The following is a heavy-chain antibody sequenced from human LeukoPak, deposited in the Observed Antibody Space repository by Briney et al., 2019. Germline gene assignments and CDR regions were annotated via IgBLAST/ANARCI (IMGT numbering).Heavy chain of an antibody. CDR3: ARVSPTYYYDGSGYYSLYYYYMDV. CDR2: MNPNSGNT. Sequence: ASVKVSCKASGYTFTSYDINWVRQAPGQGLEWMGWMNPNSGNTGYAQKFQGRVTMTRNTSISTAYMELSSLRSEDTAVYYCARVSPTYYYDGSGYYSLYYYYMDVWGKGTTVTVSS. CDR1: GYTFTSYD. J-gene: IGHJ6*03. D-gene: IGHD3-22*01. V-gene: IGHV1-8*01.